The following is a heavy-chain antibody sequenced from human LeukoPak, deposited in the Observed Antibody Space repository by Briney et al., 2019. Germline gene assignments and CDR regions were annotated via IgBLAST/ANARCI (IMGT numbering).Heavy chain of an antibody. CDR3: APRGIAVAGFDY. D-gene: IGHD6-19*01. V-gene: IGHV3-21*01. J-gene: IGHJ4*02. CDR1: GFTFSSYS. Sequence: PGGSLRLSCAASGFTFSSYSMNWVRQAPGKGLEWVSSISSSSSYIYYADSVKGRFTISRDNAKNSLYLQMNSLRAEDTAVYYCAPRGIAVAGFDYWGQETLVTVSS. CDR2: ISSSSSYI.